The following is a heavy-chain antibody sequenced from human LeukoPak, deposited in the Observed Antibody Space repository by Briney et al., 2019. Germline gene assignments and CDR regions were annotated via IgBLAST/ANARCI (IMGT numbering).Heavy chain of an antibody. J-gene: IGHJ4*02. CDR2: ISYDGSNK. Sequence: HPGGSLRLSCAASGFTFSSYPMHWVRQAPGKGLEWLSVISYDGSNKNYADSVKGRFTISRDHSKNTVYLQMNSLRVEDTAVYYCARDLPRNSSLGLFDYWGQGTLVTVSS. CDR3: ARDLPRNSSLGLFDY. D-gene: IGHD3-16*01. V-gene: IGHV3-30*01. CDR1: GFTFSSYP.